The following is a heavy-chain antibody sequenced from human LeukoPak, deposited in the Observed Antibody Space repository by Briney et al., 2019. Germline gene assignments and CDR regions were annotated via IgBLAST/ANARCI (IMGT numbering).Heavy chain of an antibody. V-gene: IGHV1-69*06. D-gene: IGHD2-21*02. CDR3: ATAAHIVVVTATTWDFQH. CDR2: IIPIFGTA. CDR1: GGTFSSYA. Sequence: SVKVSCKASGGTFSSYAISWVRQAPGQGLGWMGRIIPIFGTANYAQKFQGRVTITADTSTDTAYMELSSLRSEDTAVYYCATAAHIVVVTATTWDFQHWGQGTLVTVSS. J-gene: IGHJ1*01.